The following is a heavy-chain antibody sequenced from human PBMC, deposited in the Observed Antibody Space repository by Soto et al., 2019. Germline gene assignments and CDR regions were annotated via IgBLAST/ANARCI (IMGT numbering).Heavy chain of an antibody. D-gene: IGHD6-19*01. CDR3: ARGKYSSGWKGYYFDY. CDR2: IIPIFGTA. CDR1: GGTFSSYA. J-gene: IGHJ4*01. V-gene: IGHV1-69*06. Sequence: QVQLVQSGAEVKKPGSSVKVSCKASGGTFSSYAISWVRQAPGQGLEWMGGIIPIFGTANYAQKFQGRVTITADKSTSTSYMELSRLRSEDTSVYYCARGKYSSGWKGYYFDYWGHGTLVTVSS.